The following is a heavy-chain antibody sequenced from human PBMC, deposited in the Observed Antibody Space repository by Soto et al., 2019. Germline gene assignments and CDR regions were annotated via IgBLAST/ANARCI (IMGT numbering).Heavy chain of an antibody. Sequence: ASVKVSCKASGFTFTSSAFQWVRQARGQRLEWIGWIAVGSGYTNYAQRFQDRVTLTRDMSTATTYMELSRLTSEDTAIYYCAADATAWQQMVPSNYWGQGTLVTVSS. D-gene: IGHD2-8*01. CDR2: IAVGSGYT. V-gene: IGHV1-58*01. CDR3: AADATAWQQMVPSNY. J-gene: IGHJ4*02. CDR1: GFTFTSSA.